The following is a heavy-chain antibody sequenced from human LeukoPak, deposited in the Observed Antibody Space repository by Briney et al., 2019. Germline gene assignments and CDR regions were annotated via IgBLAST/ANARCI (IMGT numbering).Heavy chain of an antibody. D-gene: IGHD6-19*01. Sequence: KASETLSLTCAVYGGSFSGYYWSWIRQPPGKGLEWIGEINHSGSTNYNPPLKSRVTISVDTSKNQFSLRLSSVTAADTAVYYCARVLEGSSGQHWYFDLWGRGTLVTVSS. V-gene: IGHV4-34*01. CDR2: INHSGST. CDR3: ARVLEGSSGQHWYFDL. J-gene: IGHJ2*01. CDR1: GGSFSGYY.